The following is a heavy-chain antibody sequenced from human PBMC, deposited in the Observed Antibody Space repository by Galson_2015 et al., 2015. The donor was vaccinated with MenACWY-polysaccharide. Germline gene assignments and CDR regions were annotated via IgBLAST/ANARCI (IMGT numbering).Heavy chain of an antibody. V-gene: IGHV3-23*01. CDR2: VSASGGST. CDR3: AKDTGPGEYAYSWGTFDI. CDR1: GFTFSSYA. J-gene: IGHJ3*02. Sequence: SLRLSCAASGFTFSSYAMSWVRQAPGKGLEWVSGVSASGGSTVYTDSAKGRFTMSRDNSKRSLYLQMNSQRAEDTAVYYCAKDTGPGEYAYSWGTFDIWGRGTMVTVSS. D-gene: IGHD3-10*01.